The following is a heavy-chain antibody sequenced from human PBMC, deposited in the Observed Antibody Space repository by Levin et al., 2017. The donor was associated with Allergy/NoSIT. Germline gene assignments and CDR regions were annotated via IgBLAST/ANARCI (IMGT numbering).Heavy chain of an antibody. D-gene: IGHD3-3*01. J-gene: IGHJ5*02. CDR2: ISSSGSTI. CDR3: ARESTIFGVVRWFDP. V-gene: IGHV3-11*01. Sequence: GGSLRLSCAASGFTFSDYYMSWIRQAPGKGLEWVSYISSSGSTIYYADSVKGRFTISRDNAKNSLYLQMNSLRAEGTAVYYCARESTIFGVVRWFDPWGQGTLVTVSS. CDR1: GFTFSDYY.